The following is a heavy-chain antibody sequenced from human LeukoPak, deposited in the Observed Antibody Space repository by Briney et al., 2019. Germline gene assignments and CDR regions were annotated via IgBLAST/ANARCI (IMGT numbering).Heavy chain of an antibody. V-gene: IGHV3-23*01. J-gene: IGHJ4*02. CDR2: ISDSGDGT. CDR1: GFTFRTYA. CDR3: ARGSAWACHGVRCYPLDN. D-gene: IGHD2-8*01. Sequence: GGSLRLSCAASGFTFRTYAMSWVRQAPGKGLEWVSGISDSGDGTYYADSVKGRFTISSDNSRDTLYLQMNSLRVDDTAVYYCARGSAWACHGVRCYPLDNWGQGALVTVSS.